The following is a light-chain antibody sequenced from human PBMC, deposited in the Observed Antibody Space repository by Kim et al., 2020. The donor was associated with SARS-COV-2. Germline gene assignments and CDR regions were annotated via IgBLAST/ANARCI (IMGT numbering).Light chain of an antibody. CDR3: QQYDNWPPVT. CDR2: GAS. CDR1: RSVSTT. V-gene: IGKV3-15*01. Sequence: SPGERATLSCRASRSVSTTLAGYQQKPGQAPRLLIYGASTRATGIPARFSGSGSGTEFTLTISSLQSEDFAVYYCQQYDNWPPVTFGQGTRLEIK. J-gene: IGKJ5*01.